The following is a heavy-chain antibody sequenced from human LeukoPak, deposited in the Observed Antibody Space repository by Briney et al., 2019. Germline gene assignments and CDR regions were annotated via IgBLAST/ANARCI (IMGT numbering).Heavy chain of an antibody. J-gene: IGHJ3*02. V-gene: IGHV3-48*03. CDR1: GFTFSSYE. Sequence: PGGSLRLSCAASGFTFSSYEMNWVRQAPGKGLEWVSYVSSRGSVIYYADSVKGRFTISRDNAKNSLYLQMNSLRAEDTAVYYCARDLGVYIVVTHHVAFDIWGQGTMVTVSP. D-gene: IGHD3-22*01. CDR3: ARDLGVYIVVTHHVAFDI. CDR2: VSSRGSVI.